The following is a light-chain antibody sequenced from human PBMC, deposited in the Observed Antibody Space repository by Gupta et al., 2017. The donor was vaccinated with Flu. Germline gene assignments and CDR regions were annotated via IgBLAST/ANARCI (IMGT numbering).Light chain of an antibody. CDR2: DAC. CDR3: QQRKDWPPLT. V-gene: IGKV3-11*01. J-gene: IGKJ4*01. Sequence: EVVLTQSPATLSLSPGESATLSCRASQSVDIYVAWYQQRPGQPPRLLIYDACNRAPGIPPRFRGSGCGTDLTLTISSLEPEDSALYYCQQRKDWPPLTFGGGTKVEIK. CDR1: QSVDIY.